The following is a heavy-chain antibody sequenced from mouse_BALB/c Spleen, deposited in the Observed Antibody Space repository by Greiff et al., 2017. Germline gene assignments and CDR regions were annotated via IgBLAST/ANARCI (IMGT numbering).Heavy chain of an antibody. Sequence: VQLQQSGAELVRPGALVKLSCKASGFNIKDYYMHWVKQRPEQGLEWIGWIDPENGNTIYDPKFQGKATITADTSSNTAYLQLSSLTSEDTAVYYCARSDDYDGFAYWGQGTLVTVSA. CDR3: ARSDDYDGFAY. D-gene: IGHD2-4*01. V-gene: IGHV14-1*02. J-gene: IGHJ3*01. CDR2: IDPENGNT. CDR1: GFNIKDYY.